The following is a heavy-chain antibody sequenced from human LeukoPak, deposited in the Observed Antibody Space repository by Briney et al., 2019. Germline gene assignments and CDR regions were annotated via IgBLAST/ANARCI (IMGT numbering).Heavy chain of an antibody. CDR3: ARSVAASRDY. CDR1: GFTFDDYA. V-gene: IGHV3-20*04. J-gene: IGHJ4*02. CDR2: INWNGGST. D-gene: IGHD2-15*01. Sequence: PGGSLRLSCAASGFTFDDYAMHWVRQAPGKGLEWVSGINWNGGSTGYADSVKGRFTISRDNAKNSLYLHMNSLRAEDTALYYCARSVAASRDYWGQGTLVTVSS.